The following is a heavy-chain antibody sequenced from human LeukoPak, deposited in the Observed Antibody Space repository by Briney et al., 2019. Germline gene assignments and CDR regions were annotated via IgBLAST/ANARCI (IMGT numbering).Heavy chain of an antibody. Sequence: PGGSLRLSCAASRFTFSSYGIHWVRQAPGKGLEWVALISFDGSNKYYADSVKGRFTISRDSSKNTLYLQMNSLRPEDTAVYYCATSGDYVADYWGQGTLVTVSS. J-gene: IGHJ4*02. CDR3: ATSGDYVADY. D-gene: IGHD4-17*01. CDR2: ISFDGSNK. CDR1: RFTFSSYG. V-gene: IGHV3-30*03.